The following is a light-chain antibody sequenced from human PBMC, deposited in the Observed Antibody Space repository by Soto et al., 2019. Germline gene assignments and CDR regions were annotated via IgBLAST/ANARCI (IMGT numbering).Light chain of an antibody. V-gene: IGKV3-20*01. CDR2: GAS. CDR1: QSVSSSY. J-gene: IGKJ1*01. CDR3: QQYGNSRT. Sequence: EIVLTQSPATLSVSPGERATLSCRASQSVSSSYLAWFQQKPGQAPRLPIYGASSRAPGLPDRFSGSGSGTDFTLPLRRLEPEDFAVYYCQQYGNSRTFGQGTKVDNK.